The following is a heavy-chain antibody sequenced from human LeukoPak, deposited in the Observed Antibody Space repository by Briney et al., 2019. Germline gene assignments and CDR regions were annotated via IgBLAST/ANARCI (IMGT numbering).Heavy chain of an antibody. CDR1: GFTVSSTY. J-gene: IGHJ4*02. CDR2: ISYDGSNK. CDR3: AKVDGLAVAADGIDY. Sequence: GGSLRLSCAASGFTVSSTYMSWVRQAPGKGLEWVAVISYDGSNKYYADSVKGRFTISRDNSKNTLYLQMNSLRAEDTAVYYCAKVDGLAVAADGIDYWGQGTLVTVSS. V-gene: IGHV3-30*18. D-gene: IGHD6-19*01.